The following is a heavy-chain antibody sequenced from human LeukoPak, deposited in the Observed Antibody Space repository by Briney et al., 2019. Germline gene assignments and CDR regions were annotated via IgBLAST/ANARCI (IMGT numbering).Heavy chain of an antibody. CDR2: IYPGDSDT. CDR3: AISLTNYWFDP. J-gene: IGHJ5*02. V-gene: IGHV5-51*01. CDR1: GYSFTSYW. D-gene: IGHD4-11*01. Sequence: GESLKIACKGSGYSFTSYWIGWVRQMPGKGLEWMGIIYPGDSDTRYSPSFQGQVTISADKSISTAYLQWSSLQASDTAMYYCAISLTNYWFDPWGQGTLVTVSS.